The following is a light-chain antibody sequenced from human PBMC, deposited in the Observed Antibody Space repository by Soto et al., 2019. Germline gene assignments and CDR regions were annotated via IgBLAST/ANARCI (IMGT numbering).Light chain of an antibody. Sequence: TQSPGTLSSSPGERATLSCRASQIVTSNYLAWYQLKPGTAPKLLIYDASSMESGVPSRFSGSGSGTDFTLTISSLQPDDFATYYCQHYSDNSWTFGQGTKVDIK. CDR3: QHYSDNSWT. CDR1: QIVTSN. J-gene: IGKJ1*01. V-gene: IGKV1-5*01. CDR2: DAS.